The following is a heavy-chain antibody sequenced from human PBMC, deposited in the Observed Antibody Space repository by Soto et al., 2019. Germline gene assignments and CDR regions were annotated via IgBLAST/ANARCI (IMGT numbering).Heavy chain of an antibody. J-gene: IGHJ4*02. Sequence: GGSLRLSCAASGFTFSSYAMSWVRQAPGKGLEWVSAISGSGGSTYYADSVKGRFTISRDNSKNTLYLQMNSLRAEDTAVYYCGRAEAYVPATALGYWGQGTLVTVSS. V-gene: IGHV3-23*01. CDR3: GRAEAYVPATALGY. CDR1: GFTFSSYA. CDR2: ISGSGGST. D-gene: IGHD2-2*01.